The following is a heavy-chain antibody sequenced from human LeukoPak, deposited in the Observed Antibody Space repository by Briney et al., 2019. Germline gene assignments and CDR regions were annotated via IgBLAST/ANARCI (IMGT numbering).Heavy chain of an antibody. J-gene: IGHJ4*02. CDR3: ARGSTTVRFDY. D-gene: IGHD4-17*01. Sequence: SETLSLTCAVYGGSFSGYYWSWIRQPPGKGLEWIGEINHSGSTNYNPSLKSRVTISVDTSKNQFSLKLSSVTAADTAVYYCARGSTTVRFDYWGQGTLLTVSS. CDR2: INHSGST. V-gene: IGHV4-34*01. CDR1: GGSFSGYY.